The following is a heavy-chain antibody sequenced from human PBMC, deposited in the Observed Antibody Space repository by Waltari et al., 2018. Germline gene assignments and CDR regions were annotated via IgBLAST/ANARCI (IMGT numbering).Heavy chain of an antibody. J-gene: IGHJ4*02. CDR2: INHSGST. D-gene: IGHD3-10*01. V-gene: IGHV4-34*01. CDR3: ARSTMVQGVDY. CDR1: GGSFSGYY. Sequence: QVQLQQWGAGLLKPSETLSLTCAVSGGSFSGYYWSWIRQPPGKGLEWIGEINHSGSTNYNPSLKSRVTISVDTSKNQFSLKLSSVTAADTAVYYCARSTMVQGVDYWGQGTLVTVSS.